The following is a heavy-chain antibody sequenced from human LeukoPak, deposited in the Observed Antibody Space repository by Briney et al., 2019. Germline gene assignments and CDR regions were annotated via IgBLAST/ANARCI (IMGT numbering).Heavy chain of an antibody. CDR1: GGSFSGYY. J-gene: IGHJ4*02. V-gene: IGHV4-34*01. Sequence: SETLSLTCAVYGGSFSGYYWSWIRQPPGKGLEWIGEINHSGSTNYNPSLKSRVTISVHTSKNQFSLTLSSVTAADTAVYYCSRVEWESVDYWGQGTLVTVSS. D-gene: IGHD1-26*01. CDR3: SRVEWESVDY. CDR2: INHSGST.